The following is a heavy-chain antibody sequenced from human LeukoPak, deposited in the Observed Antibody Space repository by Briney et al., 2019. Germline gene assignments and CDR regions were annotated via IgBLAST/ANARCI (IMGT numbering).Heavy chain of an antibody. CDR1: GYTFTSYD. V-gene: IGHV1-8*01. CDR2: MNPNSGNT. D-gene: IGHD2-2*01. J-gene: IGHJ4*02. Sequence: ASVKVSCKASGYTFTSYDINWVRQATGRGLEWMGWMNPNSGNTGYAQKFQGRVTMTRNTSISTAYMELSSLRSEDTAVYYCARAPRYCSSTSCAHFDYWGQGTLVTVSS. CDR3: ARAPRYCSSTSCAHFDY.